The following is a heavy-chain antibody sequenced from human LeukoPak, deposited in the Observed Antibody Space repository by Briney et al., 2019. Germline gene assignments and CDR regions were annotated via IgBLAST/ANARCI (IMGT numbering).Heavy chain of an antibody. CDR3: ARDLVVFSGWYGLEDY. CDR1: GYTFTSYG. CDR2: INPSGGST. D-gene: IGHD6-19*01. Sequence: GASVKVSCKASGYTFTSYGISWVRQAPGQGLEWMGIINPSGGSTSYAQKFQGRVTMTRDMSTSTVYMELSSLRSEDTAVYYCARDLVVFSGWYGLEDYWGQGTLVTVSS. J-gene: IGHJ4*02. V-gene: IGHV1-46*01.